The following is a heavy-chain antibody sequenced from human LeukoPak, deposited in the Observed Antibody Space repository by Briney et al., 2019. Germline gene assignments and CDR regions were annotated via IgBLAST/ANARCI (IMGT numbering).Heavy chain of an antibody. D-gene: IGHD4-23*01. V-gene: IGHV4-59*01. Sequence: SETLSLTCTVSGGSISSYYWSWIRQPPGKGLEWIGYIYYSGSTNYNPSLKSRVTISVDTSKNQFSLKLSSVTAADTAVYYCARVSTTVVTSFDYWGQGTLVTASS. CDR2: IYYSGST. CDR3: ARVSTTVVTSFDY. J-gene: IGHJ4*02. CDR1: GGSISSYY.